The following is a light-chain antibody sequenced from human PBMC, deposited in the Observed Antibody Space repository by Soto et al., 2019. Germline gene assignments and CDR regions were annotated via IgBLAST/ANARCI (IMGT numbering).Light chain of an antibody. J-gene: IGKJ1*01. CDR3: QQFDYSLWP. V-gene: IGKV3-20*01. CDR2: GTS. Sequence: ETVLTQSPGTLSLSPGERATLSCRASQSVSTSNLAWYQQRPGQAPRLLIYGTSSRATGIPDRFSGSGSGTDFTLTISRLEPEDFAVYYCQQFDYSLWPFGQGTKVEIK. CDR1: QSVSTSN.